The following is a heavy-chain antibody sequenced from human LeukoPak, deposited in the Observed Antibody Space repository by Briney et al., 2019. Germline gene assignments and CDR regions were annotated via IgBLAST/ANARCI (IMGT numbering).Heavy chain of an antibody. CDR2: FDPEDGET. Sequence: ASVKVSCKVSGYTLTELSMHWVRQAPGKGLEWMGGFDPEDGETIYAQKFQGRVTMTEDTSTDTAYMELSSLRSEDTAVYYCATDCSGGSCFDYWGQGTLVTVSS. D-gene: IGHD2-15*01. V-gene: IGHV1-24*01. CDR3: ATDCSGGSCFDY. CDR1: GYTLTELS. J-gene: IGHJ4*02.